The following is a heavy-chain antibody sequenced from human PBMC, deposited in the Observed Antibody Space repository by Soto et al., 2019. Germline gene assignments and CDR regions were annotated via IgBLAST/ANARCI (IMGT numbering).Heavy chain of an antibody. J-gene: IGHJ6*02. Sequence: GESLKISCEGSGYSFTSYWIGWVRQMPGKGLEWMGIIYPGDSDTRYSPSFQGQVIISADKSISTAYLQWSGLKASDTAMYYCARAMTTVTRGYYYYGMDVWGQGTTVTVSS. CDR2: IYPGDSDT. CDR1: GYSFTSYW. CDR3: ARAMTTVTRGYYYYGMDV. D-gene: IGHD4-17*01. V-gene: IGHV5-51*01.